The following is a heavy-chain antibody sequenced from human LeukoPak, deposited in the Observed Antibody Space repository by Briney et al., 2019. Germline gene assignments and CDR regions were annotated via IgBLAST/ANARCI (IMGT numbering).Heavy chain of an antibody. CDR2: IYYSGST. CDR1: GGSISSYY. J-gene: IGHJ5*02. D-gene: IGHD3-10*01. V-gene: IGHV4-59*01. Sequence: PSETLSLTCTVSGGSISSYYWSWIRQPPGKGLEWIGYIYYSGSTNYNPSLKSRVTISVDTSKNQFSLKLSSVTAADTAVYYCARDGDSLRDWFDPWGQGTLVTVSS. CDR3: ARDGDSLRDWFDP.